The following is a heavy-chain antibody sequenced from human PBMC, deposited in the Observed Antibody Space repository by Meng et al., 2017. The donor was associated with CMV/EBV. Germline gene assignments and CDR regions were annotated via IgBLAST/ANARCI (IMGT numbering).Heavy chain of an antibody. V-gene: IGHV1-46*01. D-gene: IGHD2-2*01. CDR2: INPSGGST. CDR1: GYTFTSYY. J-gene: IGHJ6*02. Sequence: ASVKVSCKASGYTFTSYYMHWVRQAPGQGLEWMGIINPSGGSTSYAQKFQGRVTMTRDTSTSTVYMELSSLRSEDTAVYYCARDLRVPARPLYYYGMDVWGQGTTVTVSS. CDR3: ARDLRVPARPLYYYGMDV.